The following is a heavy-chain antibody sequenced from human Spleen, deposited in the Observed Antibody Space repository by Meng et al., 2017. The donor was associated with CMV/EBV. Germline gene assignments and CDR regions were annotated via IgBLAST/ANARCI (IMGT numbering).Heavy chain of an antibody. J-gene: IGHJ4*02. CDR2: IDHRGST. V-gene: IGHV4-34*01. CDR1: GGSFSGYY. D-gene: IGHD5-24*01. Sequence: AVYGGSFSGYYWSWLRQPPGKGLEWIGEIDHRGSTNYNPSLKTRVTISVDTSKNQFSLKLSSVTAADTAVYYCARRDGYNSRLKFDSWGQGTLVTVSS. CDR3: ARRDGYNSRLKFDS.